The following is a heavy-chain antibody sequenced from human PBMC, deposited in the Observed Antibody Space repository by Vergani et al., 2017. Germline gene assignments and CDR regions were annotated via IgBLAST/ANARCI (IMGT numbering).Heavy chain of an antibody. J-gene: IGHJ6*02. CDR1: GFAFSSYA. CDR2: ISYDGSNK. Sequence: VQLVESGGGLVQPGRSLRLSCAASGFAFSSYAMHWVRQAPGKGLEWVAVISYDGSNKYYADSVKGRFTISRDNSKNTLYLQMNSLRAEDTAVYYCARDQTRITIFGVVIDYYYYYGMDVWGQGTTVTVSS. V-gene: IGHV3-30*01. D-gene: IGHD3-3*01. CDR3: ARDQTRITIFGVVIDYYYYYGMDV.